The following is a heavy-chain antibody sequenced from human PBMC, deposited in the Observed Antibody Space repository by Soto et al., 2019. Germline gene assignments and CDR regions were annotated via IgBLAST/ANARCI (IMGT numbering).Heavy chain of an antibody. J-gene: IGHJ6*03. Sequence: QVQLVQSGAEVRKPGASVTVSCRSSGDSFNDYYIHWVRQAPGQGLEWMGWINPNSGVTKYAQKFQGWVSMTRDTSIRTVYMQLSRLSSDDTAVHYCARESGGATATLDYYYFYMDVWGTGTTVTVSS. V-gene: IGHV1-2*04. CDR1: GDSFNDYY. CDR2: INPNSGVT. CDR3: ARESGGATATLDYYYFYMDV. D-gene: IGHD5-12*01.